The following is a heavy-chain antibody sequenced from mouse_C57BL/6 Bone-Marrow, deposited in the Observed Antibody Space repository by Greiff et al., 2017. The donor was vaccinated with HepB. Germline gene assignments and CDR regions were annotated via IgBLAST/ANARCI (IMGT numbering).Heavy chain of an antibody. V-gene: IGHV3-6*01. D-gene: IGHD4-1*01. CDR3: ARKLGRGDWYFDV. CDR2: ISYDGSN. J-gene: IGHJ1*03. CDR1: GYSITSGYY. Sequence: EVQLKESGPGLVKPSQSLSLTCSVTGYSITSGYYWNWIRQFPGNKLEWMGYISYDGSNNYNPSLKNRISITRDTSKNQFFLKLNSVTTEDTATYYCARKLGRGDWYFDVWGTGTTVTVSS.